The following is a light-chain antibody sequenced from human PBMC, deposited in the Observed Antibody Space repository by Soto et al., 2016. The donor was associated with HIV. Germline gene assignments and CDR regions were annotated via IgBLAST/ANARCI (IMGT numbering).Light chain of an antibody. CDR3: LQDYDRPYT. J-gene: IGKJ2*01. V-gene: IGKV1-6*01. CDR1: QGIKNE. Sequence: AIQMTQSPSSLSASLGDRVTITCRASQGIKNELGWYQQKPGKAPKLLIYATSSLGGGVPSRFSGSGSGTDFTLTISSLQPKXSASYFCLQDYDRPYTFGQGTKLEIK. CDR2: ATS.